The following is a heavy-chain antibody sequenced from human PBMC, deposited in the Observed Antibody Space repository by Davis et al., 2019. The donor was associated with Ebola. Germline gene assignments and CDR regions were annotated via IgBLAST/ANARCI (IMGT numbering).Heavy chain of an antibody. V-gene: IGHV1-46*01. CDR3: ARGGIAVADSYGMDV. CDR2: INPSAGST. J-gene: IGHJ6*02. Sequence: AASVKVSCKASGYTFTSYGISWVRQAPGQGLEWMGLINPSAGSTSYAQKFQGRVTMTRDTSTRTVYMELSSLRSEDTAVYYCARGGIAVADSYGMDVWGQGTTVTVSS. D-gene: IGHD6-19*01. CDR1: GYTFTSYG.